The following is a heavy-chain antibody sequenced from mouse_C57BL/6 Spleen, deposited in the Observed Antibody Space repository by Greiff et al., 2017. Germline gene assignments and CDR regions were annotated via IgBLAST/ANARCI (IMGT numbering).Heavy chain of an antibody. D-gene: IGHD2-12*01. J-gene: IGHJ2*01. V-gene: IGHV2-9-1*01. Sequence: QVQLQQSGPGLVAPSQSLSITCTVSGFSLTSYAISWVRQPPGKGLAWLGVIWTGGGTKYNSALKSRLSISKVNSKRQVFLQRNSLQTYYTARYYCTRNYDYFDYWGQGTTLTVSS. CDR2: IWTGGGT. CDR1: GFSLTSYA. CDR3: TRNYDYFDY.